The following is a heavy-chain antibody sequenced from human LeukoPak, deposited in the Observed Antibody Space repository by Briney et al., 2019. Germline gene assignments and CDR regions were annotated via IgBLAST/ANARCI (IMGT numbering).Heavy chain of an antibody. CDR1: GYTFTGYY. V-gene: IGHV1-2*02. Sequence: GASVKVSCKASGYTFTGYYMHWVRQAPGQGLEWMGWINPNSGGTHYAQNFQGRVTMTRDTSITTAYMELRGLRSDDTAVYYCARGVGSGWYFDLWGRGTLVTVSS. D-gene: IGHD3-10*01. J-gene: IGHJ2*01. CDR3: ARGVGSGWYFDL. CDR2: INPNSGGT.